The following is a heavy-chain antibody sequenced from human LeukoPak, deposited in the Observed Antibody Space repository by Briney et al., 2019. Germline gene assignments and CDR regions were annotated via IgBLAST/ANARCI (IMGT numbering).Heavy chain of an antibody. CDR1: GFSFSSYS. D-gene: IGHD6-19*01. V-gene: IGHV3-21*01. J-gene: IGHJ4*02. Sequence: GGSLRLSCAASGFSFSSYSMTWVRQAPGKGLEWVSSINSRSTYIHYADSVKGRFTISRDNAKNSLYLQMNSLRAEDTAVYHCARVEGGWYPGEDWGQGILVTVSS. CDR3: ARVEGGWYPGED. CDR2: INSRSTYI.